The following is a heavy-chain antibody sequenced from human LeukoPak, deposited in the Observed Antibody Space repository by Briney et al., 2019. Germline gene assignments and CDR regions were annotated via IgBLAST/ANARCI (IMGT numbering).Heavy chain of an antibody. D-gene: IGHD6-13*01. V-gene: IGHV4-4*09. Sequence: SETLSLTCTVSGGSISSYYWSWIRRPPGKGLEWIGYIYTSGSTNYNPSLKSRVTISVDTSKNQFSLKLSSVTAADTAVYYCARPLIAAAGAFDIWGQGTMVTVSS. J-gene: IGHJ3*02. CDR1: GGSISSYY. CDR2: IYTSGST. CDR3: ARPLIAAAGAFDI.